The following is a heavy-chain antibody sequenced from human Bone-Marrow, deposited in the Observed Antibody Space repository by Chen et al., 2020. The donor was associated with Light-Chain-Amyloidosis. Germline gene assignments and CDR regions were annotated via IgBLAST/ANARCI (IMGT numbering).Heavy chain of an antibody. CDR2: ICHGGST. V-gene: IGHV4-38-2*01. CDR3: ARGPSEVNWGVVQSAYAFNF. CDR1: GYSISSGYY. D-gene: IGHD7-27*01. Sequence: QVQLQESGPGLVKPSETLSLTCAVSGYSISSGYYWGWIRQPPGKGLEWIGSICHGGSTYYNPTLKSRVTLPTDPSNNRISLGLSSVTAGDTAIYYCARGPSEVNWGVVQSAYAFNFWGQGTMVTVS. J-gene: IGHJ3*01.